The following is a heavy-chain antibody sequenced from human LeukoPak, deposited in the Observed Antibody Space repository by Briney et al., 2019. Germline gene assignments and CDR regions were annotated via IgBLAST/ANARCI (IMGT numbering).Heavy chain of an antibody. Sequence: SETLSLTCTVSGGSISSSSYYWGWIRQPPGKGLEWIGNIYYTGSSYYNPSLKSRVTISVDTSKNQFSLKLSSVTAADTAVYYCARGGNGRYYYGSGPPGGFDYWGQGTLVTVSS. CDR2: IYYTGSS. CDR3: ARGGNGRYYYGSGPPGGFDY. J-gene: IGHJ4*02. V-gene: IGHV4-39*07. CDR1: GGSISSSSYY. D-gene: IGHD3-10*01.